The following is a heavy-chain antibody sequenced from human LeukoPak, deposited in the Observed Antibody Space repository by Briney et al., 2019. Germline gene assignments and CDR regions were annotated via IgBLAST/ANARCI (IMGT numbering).Heavy chain of an antibody. CDR3: ASSGSYRFDY. V-gene: IGHV3-7*01. D-gene: IGHD1-26*01. CDR2: IKTDGSET. Sequence: GGSLRLSCAASGFNFRDHWMDWVRQAPGKGLEWVGHIKTDGSETYYLDSLRGRFSISRDNTNNALYLQMNSLRDEDTAVYYCASSGSYRFDYWGQGTLVTVSS. CDR1: GFNFRDHW. J-gene: IGHJ4*02.